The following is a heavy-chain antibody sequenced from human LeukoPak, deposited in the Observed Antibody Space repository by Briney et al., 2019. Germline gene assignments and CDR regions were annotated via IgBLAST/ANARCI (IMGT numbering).Heavy chain of an antibody. Sequence: AETLTLTCTVSGCSISSSSYYWVWIRQAPGKELDCIGSIYYSGCTYYKPSFWSQVTISVDRYKHHFSLKISSVTAADSAMYYCARRPSGGSGSYYRVYFWFDPWGQGTLVTVS. D-gene: IGHD3-10*01. CDR1: GCSISSSSYY. CDR3: ARRPSGGSGSYYRVYFWFDP. J-gene: IGHJ5*02. V-gene: IGHV4-39*01. CDR2: IYYSGCT.